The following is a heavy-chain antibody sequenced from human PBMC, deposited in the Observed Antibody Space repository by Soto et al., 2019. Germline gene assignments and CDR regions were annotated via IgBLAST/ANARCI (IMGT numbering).Heavy chain of an antibody. J-gene: IGHJ4*02. CDR1: GYTFTSYV. D-gene: IGHD6-19*01. V-gene: IGHV1-3*01. Sequence: QVQLVQSGAEVKKPGASVKVSCKASGYTFTSYVIHWVRQAPGQRLEWMGWINAGNGYTKYSQKFQGRVTITRDTSASTAYMELNSLRSEDTAVYSCATWTWLVPFDYWGQGTLVTVSS. CDR3: ATWTWLVPFDY. CDR2: INAGNGYT.